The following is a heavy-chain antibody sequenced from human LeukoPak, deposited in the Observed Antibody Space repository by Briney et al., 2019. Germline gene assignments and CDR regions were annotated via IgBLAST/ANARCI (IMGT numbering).Heavy chain of an antibody. CDR2: INGDGGST. Sequence: GGSLRLSCAASGCTFSSYWMHWVRQAPGKGLVWVSRINGDGGSTNYADSVKGRFTISRDNAENTLYLQMNNLRAEDTAVYYCARADSSKTRSFDYWGQGTLVTVSS. J-gene: IGHJ4*02. CDR3: ARADSSKTRSFDY. CDR1: GCTFSSYW. V-gene: IGHV3-74*01. D-gene: IGHD3-22*01.